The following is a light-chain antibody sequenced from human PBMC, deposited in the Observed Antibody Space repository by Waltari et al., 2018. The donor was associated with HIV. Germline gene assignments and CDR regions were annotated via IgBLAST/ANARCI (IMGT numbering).Light chain of an antibody. CDR1: QDVRRSY. V-gene: IGKV3D-20*02. CDR2: DVI. J-gene: IGKJ4*01. CDR3: QVYEDSFVT. Sequence: PDTLSLSPGDRATLSCWASQDVRRSYVAWYQQKPGQAPRLLIYDVIKRAEGIPERFGGSGSGTNFLLHIDSVEPDDFAVYYCQVYEDSFVTFGGGTKVEI.